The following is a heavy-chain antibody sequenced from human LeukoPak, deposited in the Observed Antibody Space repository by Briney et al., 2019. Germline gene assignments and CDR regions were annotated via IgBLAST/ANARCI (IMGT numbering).Heavy chain of an antibody. CDR1: GGSINSYY. CDR2: ISYSGNT. V-gene: IGHV4-59*01. CDR3: ARGNAN. Sequence: KTSETLSLTCTVSGGSINSYYWSWIRQPPGEGLEWIGHISYSGNTNYNPSLKSRVTISLDTSKKQFFLKLSSVTAADTAMYYCARGNANWGQGTLVTVSS. J-gene: IGHJ4*02.